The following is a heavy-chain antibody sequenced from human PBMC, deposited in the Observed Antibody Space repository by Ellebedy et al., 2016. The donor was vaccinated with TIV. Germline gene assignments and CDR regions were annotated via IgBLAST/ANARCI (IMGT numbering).Heavy chain of an antibody. D-gene: IGHD2-2*01. Sequence: AASVKVSCKASGYTFTGYYMHWVRQAPGQGLEWMGWINPNSGGTNYAQKFQGWVTMTRDTSISTAYMELSRLRSDDTAVYYCARALQRYQLLSPQTYYYYGMDVWGQGTTVTVSS. CDR2: INPNSGGT. J-gene: IGHJ6*02. V-gene: IGHV1-2*04. CDR3: ARALQRYQLLSPQTYYYYGMDV. CDR1: GYTFTGYY.